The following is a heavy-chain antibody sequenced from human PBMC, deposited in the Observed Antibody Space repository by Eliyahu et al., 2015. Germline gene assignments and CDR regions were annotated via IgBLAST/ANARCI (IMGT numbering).Heavy chain of an antibody. V-gene: IGHV3-23*01. CDR2: ISGSGGST. D-gene: IGHD6-19*01. CDR1: GFTFGSYA. CDR3: AKAKQWLVPAGDFQH. Sequence: EVQLLESGGGLVQPGGSLXLSCSASGFTFGSYAXGWVRQAPGKGXEWVSAISGSGGSTYYADSVKGRFTISRDNSKNTLYLQMNSLRAEDTAVYYCAKAKQWLVPAGDFQHWGQGTLVTVSS. J-gene: IGHJ1*01.